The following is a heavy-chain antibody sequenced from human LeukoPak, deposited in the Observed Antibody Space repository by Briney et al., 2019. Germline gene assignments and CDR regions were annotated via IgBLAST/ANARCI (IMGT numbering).Heavy chain of an antibody. CDR2: IRNDGRNK. CDR3: ARGPARGSIFGVVKHFDY. CDR1: GFTFSSYG. J-gene: IGHJ4*02. D-gene: IGHD3-3*02. V-gene: IGHV3-30*02. Sequence: GGSLRLSCAASGFTFSSYGMHWVRQAPGKGLEWVAFIRNDGRNKYYADSVKGRFTISRDNAKNSLYLQMNSLRAEDTTVYYCARGPARGSIFGVVKHFDYWGQGTLVTVSS.